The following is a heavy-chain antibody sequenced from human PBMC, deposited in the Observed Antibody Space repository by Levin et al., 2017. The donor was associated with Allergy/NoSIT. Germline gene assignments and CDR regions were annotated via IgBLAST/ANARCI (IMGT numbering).Heavy chain of an antibody. Sequence: GESLKISCAASGFTFSSYAMSWVRQAPGKGLEWVSAISGSGGSTYYADSVKGRFTISRDNSKNTLYLQMNSLRAEDTAVYYCAKDLRRYDILTDYWGLGTLVTVSS. V-gene: IGHV3-23*01. CDR2: ISGSGGST. CDR3: AKDLRRYDILTDY. CDR1: GFTFSSYA. D-gene: IGHD3-9*01. J-gene: IGHJ4*02.